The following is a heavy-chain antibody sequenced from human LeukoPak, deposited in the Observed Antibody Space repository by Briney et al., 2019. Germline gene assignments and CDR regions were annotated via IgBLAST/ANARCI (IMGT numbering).Heavy chain of an antibody. J-gene: IGHJ1*01. Sequence: GGSLRLSCAASGFTFSSSEMNWVCQAPGKGLEWVSYISSSGSTIHYADSVKGRFTISRDNAKNSLYLQMNSLRAEDMGVYYCARDRRLHHWGQGTLVTVSS. CDR3: ARDRRLHH. CDR2: ISSSGSTI. CDR1: GFTFSSSE. V-gene: IGHV3-48*03.